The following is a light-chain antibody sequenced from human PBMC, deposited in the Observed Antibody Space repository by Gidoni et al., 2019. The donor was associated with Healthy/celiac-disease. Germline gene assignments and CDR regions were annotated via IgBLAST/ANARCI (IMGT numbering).Light chain of an antibody. V-gene: IGLV1-44*01. J-gene: IGLJ2*01. Sequence: HSVLTQPPSASGTPGQRVTISCSGSSSNIGTNTVNWYQQFPGTAPELLIYNNNRRPSGVTDRLAGSKSGSSASLDISGLQSEDEADYYCAVWDDSVNGALFGGGTKLTVL. CDR1: SSNIGTNT. CDR3: AVWDDSVNGAL. CDR2: NNN.